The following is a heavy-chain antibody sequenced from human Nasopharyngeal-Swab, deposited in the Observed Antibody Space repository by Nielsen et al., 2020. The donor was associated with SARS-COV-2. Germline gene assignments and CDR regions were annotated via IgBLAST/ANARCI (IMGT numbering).Heavy chain of an antibody. CDR2: IWYDGSNK. Sequence: GESLKISWAASGFTFSSYGMHWVRQAPGKGLEWVAVIWYDGSNKYYADSVKGRFTISRDNSKNTLYLQMNSLRAEDTAVYYCARDFGIAAAGSDVDYWGQGTLVTVSS. CDR1: GFTFSSYG. J-gene: IGHJ4*02. V-gene: IGHV3-33*01. CDR3: ARDFGIAAAGSDVDY. D-gene: IGHD6-13*01.